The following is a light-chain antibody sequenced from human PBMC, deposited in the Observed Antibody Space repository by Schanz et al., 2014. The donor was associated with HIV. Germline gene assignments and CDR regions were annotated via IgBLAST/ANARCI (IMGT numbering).Light chain of an antibody. CDR2: EVT. Sequence: QSALTQPASVSGSRGQSITISCTGTSGDVGSYKFVSWYQQHPGKAPKLLIYEVTKRPSGVSNRFSGSKSGNTASLTISGLQAEDEADYYCCSYAGSSTLVFGGGTKVTVL. V-gene: IGLV2-23*02. CDR1: SGDVGSYKF. CDR3: CSYAGSSTLV. J-gene: IGLJ2*01.